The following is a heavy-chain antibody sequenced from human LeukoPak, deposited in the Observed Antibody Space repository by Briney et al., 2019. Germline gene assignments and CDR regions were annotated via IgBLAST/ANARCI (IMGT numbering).Heavy chain of an antibody. Sequence: GGSLRLSCAVSGFTFRNYWMSWVRQAPGKGLEWVANIKEDGSEKYYVDSVKGRFTISRDNAKNSLYLQMSSLRAEDTALYYCVRDSHSCRGCAFDIWGQGTMVSVSS. V-gene: IGHV3-7*01. D-gene: IGHD1-26*01. CDR1: GFTFRNYW. CDR3: VRDSHSCRGCAFDI. CDR2: IKEDGSEK. J-gene: IGHJ3*02.